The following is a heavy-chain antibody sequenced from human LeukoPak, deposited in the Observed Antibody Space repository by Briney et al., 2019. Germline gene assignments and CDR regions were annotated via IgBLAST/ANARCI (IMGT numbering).Heavy chain of an antibody. J-gene: IGHJ4*02. D-gene: IGHD3-22*01. CDR3: ARDLDDSSGYFSRGFDY. CDR2: IYSGGST. CDR1: GFTVSSNY. Sequence: GGSLRLSCAASGFTVSSNYMSWVRQAPGKGLEWVSVIYSGGSTYYADSVKGRFTISRDNAKNSLYLQMNSLRAEDTAVYYCARDLDDSSGYFSRGFDYWGQGTLVTVSS. V-gene: IGHV3-66*01.